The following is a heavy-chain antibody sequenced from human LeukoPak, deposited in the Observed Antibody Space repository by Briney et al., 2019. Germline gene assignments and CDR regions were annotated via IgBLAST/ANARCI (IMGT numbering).Heavy chain of an antibody. Sequence: SETLSLTCTVSGGSVSSSRYYWGWIRQPPGKGLEWIGSIYYSGSTYYNPSLKSRVTISIDTSKNQFSLKLTSVTAADTAVYYCAREGEYSSSSVDYWGQGTLVTVSS. CDR2: IYYSGST. V-gene: IGHV4-39*07. CDR1: GGSVSSSRYY. D-gene: IGHD6-6*01. CDR3: AREGEYSSSSVDY. J-gene: IGHJ4*02.